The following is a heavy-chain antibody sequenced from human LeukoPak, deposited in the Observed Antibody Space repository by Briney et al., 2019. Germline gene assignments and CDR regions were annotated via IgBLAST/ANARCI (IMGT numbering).Heavy chain of an antibody. Sequence: ASVKVSCKASGYTFTSYGITWVRQAPGQGLERMGWIRAYNGNTNYAQKLQGRVTMTTDTSTSTAYMELRSLRSDDTAVYYCARDGARGYSYGTVDYWGQGTLVTVSS. CDR3: ARDGARGYSYGTVDY. CDR1: GYTFTSYG. CDR2: IRAYNGNT. V-gene: IGHV1-18*01. D-gene: IGHD5-18*01. J-gene: IGHJ4*02.